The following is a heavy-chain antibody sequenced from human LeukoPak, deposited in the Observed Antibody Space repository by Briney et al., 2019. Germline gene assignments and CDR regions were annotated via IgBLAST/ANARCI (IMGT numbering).Heavy chain of an antibody. CDR2: ISGSGGST. CDR1: GFAFSSYA. V-gene: IGHV3-23*01. D-gene: IGHD6-19*01. CDR3: AKGSITVAGTSGYFQH. Sequence: PGGSLRLSCAASGFAFSSYAMTWVRQAPGKGLEWVSVISGSGGSTYYADSVKGRFTISRDNSKKTLYLQMNSLRTEDTAVYYCAKGSITVAGTSGYFQHWGQGTLVTVSS. J-gene: IGHJ1*01.